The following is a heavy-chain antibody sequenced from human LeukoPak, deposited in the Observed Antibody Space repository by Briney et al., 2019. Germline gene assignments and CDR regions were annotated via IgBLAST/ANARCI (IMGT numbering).Heavy chain of an antibody. D-gene: IGHD3-9*01. CDR3: ARDFVRYFDLHAFDI. V-gene: IGHV1-69*05. CDR2: IIPIFGTA. Sequence: SVRVSCKASGGTFSSYAISWVRQAPGQGLEWMGGIIPIFGTASYAQKFQGRVTITTDESTSTAYMELSSLRSEDTAVYYGARDFVRYFDLHAFDIWGQGTMVTVSS. CDR1: GGTFSSYA. J-gene: IGHJ3*02.